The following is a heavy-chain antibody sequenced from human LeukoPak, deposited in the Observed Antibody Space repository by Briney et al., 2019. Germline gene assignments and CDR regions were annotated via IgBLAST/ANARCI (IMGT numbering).Heavy chain of an antibody. J-gene: IGHJ4*02. D-gene: IGHD2-15*01. Sequence: KPSETLSLTCSVAGGSISPYYWSWIRQPPGKGLEWIAYTYYSGNTNHNPSLKGRVTISVDTSKNQFSLKLSSVTAADTAVYYCARDLGSGGGFDYWGQGTLVTVSS. CDR3: ARDLGSGGGFDY. V-gene: IGHV4-59*01. CDR2: TYYSGNT. CDR1: GGSISPYY.